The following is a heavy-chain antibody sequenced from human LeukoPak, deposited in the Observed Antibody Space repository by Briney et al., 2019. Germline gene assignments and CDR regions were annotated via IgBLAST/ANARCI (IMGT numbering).Heavy chain of an antibody. J-gene: IGHJ6*03. CDR1: GFTFSSYA. V-gene: IGHV3-64*02. Sequence: GGSLRLSCAASGFTFSSYAMHWVRQAPGKGLEYVSAISSNGGSTYYADSVKGRFTISRDNSKNTLYLQMGSLRAEDMAVYYCARGVLGEGYCSGGSCYTRYYYYYMDVWGKGTTVTVSS. D-gene: IGHD2-15*01. CDR2: ISSNGGST. CDR3: ARGVLGEGYCSGGSCYTRYYYYYMDV.